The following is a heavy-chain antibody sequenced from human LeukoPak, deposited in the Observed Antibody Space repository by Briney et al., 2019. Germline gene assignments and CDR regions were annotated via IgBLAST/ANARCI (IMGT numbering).Heavy chain of an antibody. V-gene: IGHV3-74*01. CDR2: INEDGSIT. CDR1: GFTFSGYW. D-gene: IGHD1-26*01. Sequence: GSLRLSCATSGFTFSGYWMHWVRQVPGKGLDWVSRINEDGSITTHADSVKGRFTIPRDNARNTLYLQMNSLRSEDTAVYYCARDLGGIAGSWGQGTLVTVSS. CDR3: ARDLGGIAGS. J-gene: IGHJ4*02.